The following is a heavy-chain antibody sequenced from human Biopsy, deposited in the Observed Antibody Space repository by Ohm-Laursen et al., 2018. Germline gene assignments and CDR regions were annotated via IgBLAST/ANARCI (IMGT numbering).Heavy chain of an antibody. CDR2: IIPSGATT. D-gene: IGHD5-24*01. J-gene: IGHJ6*02. Sequence: ASVSASCTVSEHTFSRSAFFWVRQAPGHGLVCMPVIIPSGATTSFSQKCQGRITMTRDTSTGTVYMYLNSLGSEDTAVYYCARAGVGSDGTDSYYYGMDVWGPGTTVTVSS. CDR1: EHTFSRSA. V-gene: IGHV1-46*01. CDR3: ARAGVGSDGTDSYYYGMDV.